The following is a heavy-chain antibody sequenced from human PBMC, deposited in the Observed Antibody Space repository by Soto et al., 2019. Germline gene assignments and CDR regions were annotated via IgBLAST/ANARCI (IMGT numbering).Heavy chain of an antibody. Sequence: VGSLRLSCAASGFTFSSYTMSWVRQAPGKGLQWVSAITDSGGSTYYADSVKGRFTISRDNSKNTMYLQMNSLRADDTAIYYCAKPRGAWFIFDSWGQGALVTVSS. CDR1: GFTFSSYT. CDR2: ITDSGGST. J-gene: IGHJ4*02. D-gene: IGHD6-19*01. V-gene: IGHV3-23*01. CDR3: AKPRGAWFIFDS.